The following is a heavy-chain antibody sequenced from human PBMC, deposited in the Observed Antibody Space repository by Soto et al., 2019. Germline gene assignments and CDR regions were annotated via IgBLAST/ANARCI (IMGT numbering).Heavy chain of an antibody. CDR3: ARGSPLERDALDI. V-gene: IGHV4-31*01. Sequence: QVQLQESGPGLVKPSQTLSLTCSVSGVSINSGGYYWSWIRHHPGKGLEWIGYIYYTGHAFYNASLRSLVAMSLDTSKNPFCMKLSSVTAAATAVYCGARGSPLERDALDIWGQGTMVTVSS. CDR2: IYYTGHA. CDR1: GVSINSGGYY. J-gene: IGHJ3*02. D-gene: IGHD1-1*01.